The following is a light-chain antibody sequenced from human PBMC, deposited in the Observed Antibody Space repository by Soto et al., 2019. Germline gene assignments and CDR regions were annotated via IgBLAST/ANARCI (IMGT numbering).Light chain of an antibody. CDR2: LNNDGSH. Sequence: QPVLTQSPFASASLGASVKLTCTLSSGHSSYAIAWHQKQPGKGPRYLMDLNNDGSHTKGDGIPDRFSGSSSGAERYLIISSLQSEDEADYYCQTWGTGFQVFGGGTKVTVL. V-gene: IGLV4-69*01. CDR1: SGHSSYA. J-gene: IGLJ2*01. CDR3: QTWGTGFQV.